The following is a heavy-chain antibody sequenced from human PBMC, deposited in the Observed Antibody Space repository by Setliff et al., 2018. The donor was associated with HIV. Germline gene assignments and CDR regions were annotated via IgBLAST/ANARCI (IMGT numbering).Heavy chain of an antibody. CDR2: IYHTGLT. J-gene: IGHJ4*02. CDR1: GFSISSRYY. CDR3: ASLPPLYDSSGYYFDY. Sequence: PSETLSLTCDVSGFSISSRYYWGWIRQSPGKGLEWIGNIYHTGLTFYNPSLKSRVTISVDASKNQFSLKLSSVTAADTAVYYCASLPPLYDSSGYYFDYWGQGTLVTVSS. D-gene: IGHD3-22*01. V-gene: IGHV4-38-2*01.